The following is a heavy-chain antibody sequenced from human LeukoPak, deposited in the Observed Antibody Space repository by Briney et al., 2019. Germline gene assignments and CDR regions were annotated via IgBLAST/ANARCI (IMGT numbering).Heavy chain of an antibody. CDR2: IRNDGSEH. V-gene: IGHV3-30*02. J-gene: IGHJ4*02. D-gene: IGHD7-27*01. CDR3: AKDASVTGDIYYFDY. Sequence: GGSLRLASGASACASATTCLQGGGQAPCKGLEWGKFIRNDGSEHYYADSVKGRFTISRDNSNNMVYLQITSLRVEDTAVYFCAKDASVTGDIYYFDYWGQGTLVTVSS. CDR1: ACASATTC.